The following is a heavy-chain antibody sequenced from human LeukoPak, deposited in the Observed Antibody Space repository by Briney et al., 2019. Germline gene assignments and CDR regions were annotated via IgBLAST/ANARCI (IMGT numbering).Heavy chain of an antibody. CDR1: GYTFTIYG. CDR3: ARDRRDRGVPYMDV. J-gene: IGHJ6*03. Sequence: ASVNVSCKASGYTFTIYGISWVRQAPGQGLEWMGWISAYNGNTNYAQKFQGRVTITADKSTSTAYMELSSLRSEDTAVYYCARDRRDRGVPYMDVWGKGTTVTVSS. CDR2: ISAYNGNT. V-gene: IGHV1-18*01. D-gene: IGHD3-10*01.